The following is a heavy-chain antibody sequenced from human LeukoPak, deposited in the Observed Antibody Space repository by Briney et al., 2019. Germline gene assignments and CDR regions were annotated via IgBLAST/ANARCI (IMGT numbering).Heavy chain of an antibody. J-gene: IGHJ6*02. CDR2: ISRSGVGT. CDR1: GFTFSSYA. D-gene: IGHD6-19*01. V-gene: IGHV3-23*01. CDR3: VKGYSSGWTREYYGMDV. Sequence: PGGSLRLSCTASGFTFSSYAMSWVRQAPGKGLEWGSGISRSGVGTSSADSVKGRFTTPRDNSKNTLYLQMNSLRAEDTALYYCVKGYSSGWTREYYGMDVWGQGTTVTVSS.